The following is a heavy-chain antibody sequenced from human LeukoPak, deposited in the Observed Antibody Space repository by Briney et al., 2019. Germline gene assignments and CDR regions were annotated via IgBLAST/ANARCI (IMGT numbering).Heavy chain of an antibody. CDR2: IIWNSDLI. J-gene: IGHJ4*02. D-gene: IGHD3-22*01. CDR1: EFTFDVP. CDR3: TKRPSLTLGGGYLDS. V-gene: IGHV3-9*03. Sequence: GGSLSLSCVGSEFTFDVPHWVRQGPGKGLEWVSGIIWNSDLIGYAYSVTGRFTISSENDRNTVYLQMNCLRLEDMAFYYCTKRPSLTLGGGYLDSCGQGILVTVSS.